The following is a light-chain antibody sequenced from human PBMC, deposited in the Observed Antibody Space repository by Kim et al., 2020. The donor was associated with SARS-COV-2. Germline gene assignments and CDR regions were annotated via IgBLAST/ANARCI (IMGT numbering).Light chain of an antibody. V-gene: IGLV2-11*01. CDR3: CSYAGSYTYVV. J-gene: IGLJ2*01. CDR2: DVS. Sequence: QSALTQPRSVSGSPGQSVTISCTGTSSDVGGYNYVSWYQQHPGKAPKLMIYDVSKRPSGVPDRFSGSKSGNTASLTISGLQAEDEAYYYCCSYAGSYTYVVFGGGTQLTVL. CDR1: SSDVGGYNY.